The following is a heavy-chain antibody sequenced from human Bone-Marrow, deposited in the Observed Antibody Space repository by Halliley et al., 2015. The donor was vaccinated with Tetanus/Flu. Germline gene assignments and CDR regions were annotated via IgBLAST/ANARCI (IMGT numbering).Heavy chain of an antibody. CDR3: ARDRSGSARWLGAFDY. CDR2: IKTKTDNGAT. CDR1: GFAFSNAW. D-gene: IGHD1-26*01. V-gene: IGHV3-15*01. J-gene: IGHJ4*02. Sequence: SLRLSCTASGFAFSNAWMSWVRQAPGKGLEWIGRIKTKTDNGATDYAAPVKGRFFVSRDDSRHTVYLQMNSLTAEDTAVYHCARDRSGSARWLGAFDYWGQGTLVTVSS.